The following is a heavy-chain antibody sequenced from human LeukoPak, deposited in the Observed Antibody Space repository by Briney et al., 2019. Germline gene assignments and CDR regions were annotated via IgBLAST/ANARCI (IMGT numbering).Heavy chain of an antibody. D-gene: IGHD4-17*01. Sequence: PSETLSLTCAVYGGSFNGYYWSWIRQPPGKGLEWIGEINHSGSTNYNPSLKSRVTISVDTSKNQFSLKLSSVTAADTAVYYCARRSTTVTRNSRFQFDYWGQGTLVTVSS. CDR2: INHSGST. CDR1: GGSFNGYY. V-gene: IGHV4-34*01. J-gene: IGHJ4*02. CDR3: ARRSTTVTRNSRFQFDY.